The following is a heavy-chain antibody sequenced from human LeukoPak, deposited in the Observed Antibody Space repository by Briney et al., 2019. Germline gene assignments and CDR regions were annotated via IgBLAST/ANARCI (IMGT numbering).Heavy chain of an antibody. CDR2: ISSGSSFI. J-gene: IGHJ3*02. CDR3: PSDSASPQHAFDI. V-gene: IGHV3-21*01. D-gene: IGHD2-2*01. Sequence: GGSLRLSRAASGLTFSSYSMNWLRQAPGKGLDWVSSISSGSSFIYYADSVKGRFTISSDNAKNSLYLQMNSLRAEYTPVYFCPSDSASPQHAFDIWGQGTKVTVSS. CDR1: GLTFSSYS.